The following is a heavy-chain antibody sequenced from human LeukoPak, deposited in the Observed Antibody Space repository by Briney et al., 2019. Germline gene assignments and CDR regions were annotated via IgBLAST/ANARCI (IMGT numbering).Heavy chain of an antibody. J-gene: IGHJ6*03. CDR3: ARDPGYSSSWYSFYYYYYYMDV. D-gene: IGHD6-13*01. V-gene: IGHV1-18*01. Sequence: ASVKVSCKASGYTFTSYGISWVRQAPGQGLEWMGWISAYNGNTNYAQKLQGRVTMTTDTSTSTAYMELRSLRSDDTAVYYCARDPGYSSSWYSFYYYYYYMDVWGKGTTVTDSS. CDR1: GYTFTSYG. CDR2: ISAYNGNT.